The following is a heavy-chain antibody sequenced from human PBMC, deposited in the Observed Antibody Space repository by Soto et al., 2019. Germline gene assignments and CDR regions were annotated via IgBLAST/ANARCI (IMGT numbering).Heavy chain of an antibody. V-gene: IGHV3-33*01. Sequence: QVQLVESGGGVVQPGRSLRLSCAASGFTFSSYGMHWVRQAPGKGLEWVAVTWYDGSNKYYADSVKGRFTISRDNSKNTLYLQMNSLRAEHTAVYYCARDRQYGSGYGMDVWGQGTTVTVSS. J-gene: IGHJ6*02. CDR2: TWYDGSNK. CDR3: ARDRQYGSGYGMDV. CDR1: GFTFSSYG. D-gene: IGHD3-10*01.